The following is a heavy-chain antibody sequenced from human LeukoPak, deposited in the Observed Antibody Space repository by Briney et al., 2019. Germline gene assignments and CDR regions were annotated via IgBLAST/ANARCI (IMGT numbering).Heavy chain of an antibody. D-gene: IGHD3-22*01. J-gene: IGHJ4*02. CDR2: ISAHSGDT. CDR1: GYTFTGYY. V-gene: IGHV1-18*04. Sequence: ASVKVSCKASGYTFTGYYMHWVRQAPGQGLEWMGWISAHSGDTNYAQKLQGRVTMTTDTSTSTAYMELRSLRSDDTAVYYCARGDYYESSGYLPRENYRGQGTLVTVSS. CDR3: ARGDYYESSGYLPRENY.